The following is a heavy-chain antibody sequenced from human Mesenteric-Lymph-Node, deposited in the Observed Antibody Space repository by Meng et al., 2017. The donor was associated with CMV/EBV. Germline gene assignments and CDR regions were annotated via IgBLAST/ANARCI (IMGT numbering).Heavy chain of an antibody. Sequence: GGSLRLSCAVSGFTFTAYAIHCVRQAPSKGLEWVAVISYDGSNKYYADSVKGRFTISRDNTKNTLYLQLSSLRADDMAVYYCARDSYNGLVPAAIDYWGQGTLVTVSS. CDR1: GFTFTAYA. J-gene: IGHJ4*02. CDR3: ARDSYNGLVPAAIDY. CDR2: ISYDGSNK. D-gene: IGHD2-2*01. V-gene: IGHV3-30-3*01.